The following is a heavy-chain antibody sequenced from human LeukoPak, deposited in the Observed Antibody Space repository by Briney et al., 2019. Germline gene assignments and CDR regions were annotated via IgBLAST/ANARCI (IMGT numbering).Heavy chain of an antibody. J-gene: IGHJ3*02. CDR3: AKIAEGAFDI. CDR2: IYYRGST. Sequence: SETLSLTCSVSGGSISSYYWSWIRQPPGKGLEWIGYIYYRGSTNYNPSLKSRVTISVDTSKNQFSLKLSSVTAADTAVYYCAKIAEGAFDIWGQGTMVTVSS. CDR1: GGSISSYY. V-gene: IGHV4-59*01.